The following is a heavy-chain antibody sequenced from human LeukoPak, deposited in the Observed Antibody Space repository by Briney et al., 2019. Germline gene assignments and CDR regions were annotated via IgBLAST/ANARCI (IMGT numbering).Heavy chain of an antibody. CDR3: ARGGRGSAAVVAPRSFDI. J-gene: IGHJ3*02. V-gene: IGHV3-30*03. CDR1: GFSIGNYG. Sequence: GTSLRLSCAVSGFSIGNYGMHWVRQAPDKGLEWVAMISHDGGVKYYGDSVKGRLTISRDISKNTLYLQMNSLRAEDSALYYCARGGRGSAAVVAPRSFDIWGQGTMVTVSS. CDR2: ISHDGGVK. D-gene: IGHD3-22*01.